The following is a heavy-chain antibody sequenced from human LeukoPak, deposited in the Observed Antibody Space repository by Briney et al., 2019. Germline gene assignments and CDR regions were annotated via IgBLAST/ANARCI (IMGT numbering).Heavy chain of an antibody. CDR2: INHSGST. D-gene: IGHD3-16*02. CDR3: ARGNPIYVWGSYRYVYFDY. Sequence: TSETLSLTCAVYGGSFSGYYWSWIRQPPGKGLEWIGEINHSGSTNYNPSLKSRVTISVDTSKNQFSLKLSSVTAADTAVYYCARGNPIYVWGSYRYVYFDYWGQGTLVTVSS. J-gene: IGHJ4*02. V-gene: IGHV4-34*01. CDR1: GGSFSGYY.